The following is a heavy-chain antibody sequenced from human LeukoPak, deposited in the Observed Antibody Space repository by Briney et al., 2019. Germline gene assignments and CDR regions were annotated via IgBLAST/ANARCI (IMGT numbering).Heavy chain of an antibody. CDR2: IYYSGST. CDR1: GGSISSSSYY. J-gene: IGHJ4*02. V-gene: IGHV4-39*01. CDR3: ARQEGYGEYRY. D-gene: IGHD4-17*01. Sequence: SETLSLTCTVSGGSISSSSYYWGWIRQSPGKGLEWIGSIYYSGSTYYNPSLKSRVTISVDTSKNQFSLKLSSVTAADTAVYYCARQEGYGEYRYWGQGTLVTVSS.